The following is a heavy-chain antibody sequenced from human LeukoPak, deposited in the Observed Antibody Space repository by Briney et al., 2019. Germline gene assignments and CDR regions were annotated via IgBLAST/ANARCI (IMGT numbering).Heavy chain of an antibody. Sequence: GGSLRLSCAASGFTFSTYWMTWVRQAPGKGLELVANIKQDGSEKYYVDSVKGRFTISRDNAKNSLYLQMNSLRAEDTAVYYCARPHPNYYGSGSNLDWGQGTLVTVSS. CDR1: GFTFSTYW. V-gene: IGHV3-7*01. D-gene: IGHD3-10*01. CDR3: ARPHPNYYGSGSNLD. J-gene: IGHJ4*02. CDR2: IKQDGSEK.